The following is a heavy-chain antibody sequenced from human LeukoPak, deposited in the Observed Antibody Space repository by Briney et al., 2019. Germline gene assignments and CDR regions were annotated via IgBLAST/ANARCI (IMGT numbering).Heavy chain of an antibody. Sequence: PGGSLRLSCAASGFTFSNYAMSWVRQAPGKGLEWVSSISGTGGSAYYADSVKGRFTISRDNSNNTLLLQMNSLRAEDTAVYYCAKVRTGHYFDYWGQGTLVTVSS. V-gene: IGHV3-23*01. CDR1: GFTFSNYA. CDR3: AKVRTGHYFDY. CDR2: ISGTGGSA. J-gene: IGHJ4*02. D-gene: IGHD1-1*01.